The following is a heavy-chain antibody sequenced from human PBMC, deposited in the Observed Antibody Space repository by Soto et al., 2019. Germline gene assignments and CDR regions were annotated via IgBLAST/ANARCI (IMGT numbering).Heavy chain of an antibody. CDR3: ARAGDVVGSWLVTYYYYGMDV. CDR2: INHSGST. J-gene: IGHJ6*02. V-gene: IGHV4-34*01. D-gene: IGHD2-21*01. CDR1: GGSFSGYY. Sequence: PSETLSLTCAVYGGSFSGYYWSWIRQPPGKGLEWIGEINHSGSTNYNPSLKSRVTISVDTSKNQFSLKLSSVTAEDTAVYYCARAGDVVGSWLVTYYYYGMDVWGQGTTVTVSS.